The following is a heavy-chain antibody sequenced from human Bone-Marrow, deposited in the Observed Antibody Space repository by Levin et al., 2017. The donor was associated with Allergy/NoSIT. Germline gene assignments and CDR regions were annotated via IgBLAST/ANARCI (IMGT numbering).Heavy chain of an antibody. Sequence: SETLSLTCAISGDSVSSNSAAWNWIRQSPSRGLEWLGRTYYRSKWYNDYAVSVKSRITINPDTSTNQFSLQLNSVTPEDTAVYYCARDLSRDGYIVKRLQYWYFDLWGRGTLVTVSS. J-gene: IGHJ2*01. D-gene: IGHD5-24*01. CDR3: ARDLSRDGYIVKRLQYWYFDL. CDR1: GDSVSSNSAA. V-gene: IGHV6-1*01. CDR2: TYYRSKWYN.